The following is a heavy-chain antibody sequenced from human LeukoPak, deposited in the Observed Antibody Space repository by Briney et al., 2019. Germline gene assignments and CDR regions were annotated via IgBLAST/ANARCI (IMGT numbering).Heavy chain of an antibody. D-gene: IGHD1-20*01. V-gene: IGHV1-18*01. J-gene: IGHJ6*02. CDR2: IRAYNGNT. CDR3: ARESGNWNPLNYYYYGMDV. Sequence: ASVKVSCTASGYTFTSYGISWVRQAPGQGIEWMGWIRAYNGNTNYAQKLQGRVTMTTDTSTSTAYMELRSLRSDDTAVYYCARESGNWNPLNYYYYGMDVWGQGTTVTVSS. CDR1: GYTFTSYG.